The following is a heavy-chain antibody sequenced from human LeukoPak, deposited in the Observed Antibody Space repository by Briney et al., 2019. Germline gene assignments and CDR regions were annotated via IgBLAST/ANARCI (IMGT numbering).Heavy chain of an antibody. J-gene: IGHJ4*02. CDR2: ISAYNGNT. Sequence: ASVKVSCKASGYTFTSYGISWVRQAPGQGLEWMGWISAYNGNTNYAQKLQDRVTMTTDTSTSTAYMELRSLRSDDTAVYYCARVGAIIAAAVSDYWGQGTLVTVSS. CDR1: GYTFTSYG. V-gene: IGHV1-18*01. D-gene: IGHD6-13*01. CDR3: ARVGAIIAAAVSDY.